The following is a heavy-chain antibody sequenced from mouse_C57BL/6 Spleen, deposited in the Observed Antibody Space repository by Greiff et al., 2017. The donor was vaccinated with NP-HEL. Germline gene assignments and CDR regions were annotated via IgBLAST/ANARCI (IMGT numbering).Heavy chain of an antibody. CDR1: GFTFSDYG. CDR2: ISSGSSTI. Sequence: DVKLVESGGGLVKPGGSLKLSCAASGFTFSDYGMHWVRQAPEKGLEWVAYISSGSSTIYYADTVKGRFTISRDNAKNTRFLQMTSLRSEDTAMYYCARRFTTAYAMDYWGQRTSVTVSS. CDR3: ARRFTTAYAMDY. J-gene: IGHJ4*01. D-gene: IGHD1-2*01. V-gene: IGHV5-17*01.